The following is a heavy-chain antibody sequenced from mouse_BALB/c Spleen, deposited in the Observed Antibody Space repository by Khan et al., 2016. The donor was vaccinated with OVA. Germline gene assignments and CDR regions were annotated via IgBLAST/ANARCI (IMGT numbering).Heavy chain of an antibody. D-gene: IGHD2-14*01. V-gene: IGHV9-4*02. CDR1: GYTFTTAG. J-gene: IGHJ4*01. CDR2: INTHSGVP. Sequence: QIQLVQSGPELKKPGETVRISCKASGYTFTTAGMQWVQKMPGKGLKWIGWINTHSGVPKYAEDFKGRFAFYLETYASIGYLHITNLKNEDTATYFCARGCAAFYRNDGGAMDDWGQGTSVTVSS. CDR3: ARGCAAFYRNDGGAMDD.